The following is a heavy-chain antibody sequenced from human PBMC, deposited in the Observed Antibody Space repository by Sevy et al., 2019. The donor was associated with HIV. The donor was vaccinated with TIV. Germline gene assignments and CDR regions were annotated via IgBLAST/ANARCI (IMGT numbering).Heavy chain of an antibody. CDR1: GYTFTSYG. CDR2: ISTYNANT. J-gene: IGHJ4*02. CDR3: ARSVSYGDAYYSDY. Sequence: ASVKVSCKASGYTFTSYGVNWVRQAPGQGLEWMGWISTYNANTNYAQKLQGRVTMTTDTSTSTAYMELRSLRSDDTAMYYCARSVSYGDAYYSDYWGQGTLVTVSS. V-gene: IGHV1-18*01. D-gene: IGHD4-17*01.